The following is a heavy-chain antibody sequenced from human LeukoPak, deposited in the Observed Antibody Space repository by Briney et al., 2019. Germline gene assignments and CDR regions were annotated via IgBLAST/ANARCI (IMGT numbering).Heavy chain of an antibody. D-gene: IGHD2-15*01. CDR2: IYSSGNT. V-gene: IGHV4-39*01. Sequence: SETLSLTCTVSGGSISSSSYSWAWIRQPPGKGLEWIGSIYSSGNTYYNPSLKSRVTISVDTSKSQFFLRLSSVTAADTALYYCARAPAVVVPDYWGQGTLVTVSS. CDR1: GGSISSSSYS. CDR3: ARAPAVVVPDY. J-gene: IGHJ4*02.